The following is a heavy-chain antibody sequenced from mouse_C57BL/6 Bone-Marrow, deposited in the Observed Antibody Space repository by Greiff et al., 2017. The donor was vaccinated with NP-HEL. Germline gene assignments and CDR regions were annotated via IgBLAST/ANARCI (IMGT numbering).Heavy chain of an antibody. V-gene: IGHV5-6*01. D-gene: IGHD2-5*01. J-gene: IGHJ1*03. Sequence: EVQLMESGGDLVKPGGSLKLSCAASGFTFSSYGMSWVRQTPDKRLEWVATISSGGSYTYYPDSVKGRFTISRDNAKNTLYLQMSSLKSEDTALYYCAGSNYWYFDVWGTGTTVTVSS. CDR2: ISSGGSYT. CDR1: GFTFSSYG. CDR3: AGSNYWYFDV.